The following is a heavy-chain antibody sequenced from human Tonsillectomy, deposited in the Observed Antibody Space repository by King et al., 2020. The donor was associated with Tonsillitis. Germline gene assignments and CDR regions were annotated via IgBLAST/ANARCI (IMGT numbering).Heavy chain of an antibody. CDR3: AIQIAAAGTSDY. CDR2: IYYSGNT. CDR1: GGSISSSNW. V-gene: IGHV4-4*02. J-gene: IGHJ4*02. D-gene: IGHD6-13*01. Sequence: VQLQESGPGLVKPSGTLSLTCAVSGGSISSSNWWSWVRQPPGKGLEWIGEIYYSGNTNYNPSLKGRVTISVDKSKNQFSLKLSSVTAADTAIYYCAIQIAAAGTSDYWGQGTLVTVSS.